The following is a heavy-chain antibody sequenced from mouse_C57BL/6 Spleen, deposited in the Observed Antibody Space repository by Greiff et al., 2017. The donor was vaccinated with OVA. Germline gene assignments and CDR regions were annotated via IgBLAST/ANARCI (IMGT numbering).Heavy chain of an antibody. CDR3: ARPNYYGSSPNWYFDV. V-gene: IGHV5-15*01. J-gene: IGHJ1*03. Sequence: EVKLVESGGGLVQPGGSLKLSCAASGFTFSDYGMAWVRQAPRTGPEWVAFISNLAYSIYYADNVPGRFTISRENAKNTLYLEMSSLRSEDTAMYYCARPNYYGSSPNWYFDVWGTGTTVTVSS. CDR2: ISNLAYSI. D-gene: IGHD1-1*01. CDR1: GFTFSDYG.